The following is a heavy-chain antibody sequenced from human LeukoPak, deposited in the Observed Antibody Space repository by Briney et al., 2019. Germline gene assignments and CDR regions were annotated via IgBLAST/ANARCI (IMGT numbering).Heavy chain of an antibody. CDR2: ISSISSTI. V-gene: IGHV3-48*01. CDR3: AREDYGGSNY. Sequence: GGSLRLSCAASGFTSSSYSMNWVRQAPGKGLEWVSYISSISSTIYYADSVKGRFTISRDNAKNSLYLQMNSLRAEDTAVYYCAREDYGGSNYWGQGTLVTVSS. CDR1: GFTSSSYS. D-gene: IGHD4-23*01. J-gene: IGHJ4*02.